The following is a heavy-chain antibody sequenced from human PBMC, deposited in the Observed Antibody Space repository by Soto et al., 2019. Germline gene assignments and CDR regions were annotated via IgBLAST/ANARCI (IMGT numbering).Heavy chain of an antibody. CDR2: MNSDSGNT. D-gene: IGHD6-13*01. J-gene: IGHJ4*02. CDR1: GYTFTPYD. CDR3: ARVRQQRHEHDY. Sequence: ASVPVSCKTSGYTFTPYDIHWVRQATGQGLEWMGWMNSDSGNTGYLQKLQGRVTMTRNVSISTAYMELSSLTSDDTAVYYCARVRQQRHEHDYWGQGTLVTVSS. V-gene: IGHV1-8*01.